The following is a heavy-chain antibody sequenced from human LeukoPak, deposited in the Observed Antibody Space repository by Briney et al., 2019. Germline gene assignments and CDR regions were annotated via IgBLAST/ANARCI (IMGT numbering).Heavy chain of an antibody. V-gene: IGHV4-59*08. J-gene: IGHJ4*02. CDR3: ARRLGNYFAFDS. CDR2: VYYSGSGST. Sequence: SETLSLTCTVSGGSISRYYWNWIRQPPGKGLEWIAYVYYSGSGSTNHNPSLKSRVTISLDTSKNQFSLKLSSVTAADTAVYYCARRLGNYFAFDSWGQGTLVTVSS. D-gene: IGHD2/OR15-2a*01. CDR1: GGSISRYY.